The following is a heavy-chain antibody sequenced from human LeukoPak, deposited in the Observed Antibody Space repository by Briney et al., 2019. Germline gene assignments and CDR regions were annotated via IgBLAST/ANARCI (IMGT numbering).Heavy chain of an antibody. D-gene: IGHD2-21*02. J-gene: IGHJ4*02. Sequence: GGSLRLFCAASGFTFSSYGMHWVRQAPGKGLEWVAVIWYDGSNKYYADSVKGRFTISRDNSKNTLYLQMNSLRAEDTAVYYCAKDSEAYCGGDCYPPFDYWGQGTLVTVSS. V-gene: IGHV3-33*06. CDR3: AKDSEAYCGGDCYPPFDY. CDR2: IWYDGSNK. CDR1: GFTFSSYG.